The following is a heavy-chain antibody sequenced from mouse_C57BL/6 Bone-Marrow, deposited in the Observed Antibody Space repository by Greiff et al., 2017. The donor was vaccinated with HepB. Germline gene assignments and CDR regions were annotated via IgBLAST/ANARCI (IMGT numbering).Heavy chain of an antibody. Sequence: EVMLVESGGGLVQSGRSLRLSCATSGFTFSDFYMEWVRQAPGTGLEWIAASRNKANDYTTEYSASVKGRFIVSRDTSQSILYLQMNALRAEDTAIYYCARSNWDEGFAYWGQGTLVTVSA. CDR1: GFTFSDFY. D-gene: IGHD4-1*01. J-gene: IGHJ3*01. CDR3: ARSNWDEGFAY. CDR2: SRNKANDYTT. V-gene: IGHV7-1*01.